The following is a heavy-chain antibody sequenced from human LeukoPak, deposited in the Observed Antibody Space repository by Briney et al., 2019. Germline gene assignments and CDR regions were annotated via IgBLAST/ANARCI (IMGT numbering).Heavy chain of an antibody. V-gene: IGHV4-59*05. CDR2: IYYTGNT. Sequence: PSETLSLTCTVSGGSISSYYWSWIRQPAGKGLEWIGSIYYTGNTYYNASLKSRVTISIDTSKNQISLRLTSVTATDTAVYYCARQTGSGLFILPGGQGTLVTVSS. CDR1: GGSISSYY. D-gene: IGHD3/OR15-3a*01. J-gene: IGHJ4*02. CDR3: ARQTGSGLFILP.